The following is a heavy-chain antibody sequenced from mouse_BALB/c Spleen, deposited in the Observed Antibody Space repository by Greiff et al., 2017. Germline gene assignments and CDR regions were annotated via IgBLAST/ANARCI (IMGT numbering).Heavy chain of an antibody. V-gene: IGHV14-4*02. CDR2: IDPENGDT. Sequence: EVQLQQSGAELVRSGASVKLSCTASGFNIKDYYMHWVKQRPEQGLEWIGWIDPENGDTEYAPKFQGKATMTADTSSNTAYLQLSSLTSEDTAVYYCARNWDGFDYWGQGTTLTVSS. J-gene: IGHJ2*01. CDR1: GFNIKDYY. CDR3: ARNWDGFDY. D-gene: IGHD4-1*01.